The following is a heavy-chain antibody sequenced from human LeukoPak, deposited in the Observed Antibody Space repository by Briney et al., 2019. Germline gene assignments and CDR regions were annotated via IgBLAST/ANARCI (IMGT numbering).Heavy chain of an antibody. CDR2: IYTSGST. V-gene: IGHV4-4*07. J-gene: IGHJ4*02. CDR1: GGSISSYY. Sequence: PSETLSLTCTVSGGSISSYYWSWIRQPAGKGLEWIGRIYTSGSTNYNPSLKSRVTMSVDTSKNQFSLKLSSVTAADTAVYYCARLDYYDSSGQVIVYWGQGTLVTVSS. CDR3: ARLDYYDSSGQVIVY. D-gene: IGHD3-22*01.